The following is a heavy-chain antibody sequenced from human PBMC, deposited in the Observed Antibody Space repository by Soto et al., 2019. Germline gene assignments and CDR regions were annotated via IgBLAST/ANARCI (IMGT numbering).Heavy chain of an antibody. CDR2: IDPSDSYT. Sequence: GESLKISCKGSGYSFTSYWISWVRQMPGKGLEWMGRIDPSDSYTNYSPSFQGHVTISADKSISTAYLQWSSLKASDTAMYYCASHQYYYDSSGYYPFDYWGQGTLVTVSS. CDR3: ASHQYYYDSSGYYPFDY. D-gene: IGHD3-22*01. V-gene: IGHV5-10-1*01. J-gene: IGHJ4*02. CDR1: GYSFTSYW.